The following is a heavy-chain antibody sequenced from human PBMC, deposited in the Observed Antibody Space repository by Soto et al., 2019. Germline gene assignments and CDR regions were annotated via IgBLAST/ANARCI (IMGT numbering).Heavy chain of an antibody. Sequence: SVKVSCKASGFTFTSSAFQWVRQARGQRLEWIGWIAVGSGYTNYAQRFQDRVTLTRDMSTATTYMELSRLTSEDTAIYYCAADATAWQQMVPSDYWGQGTLVTVSS. V-gene: IGHV1-58*01. CDR2: IAVGSGYT. J-gene: IGHJ4*02. CDR3: AADATAWQQMVPSDY. CDR1: GFTFTSSA. D-gene: IGHD2-8*01.